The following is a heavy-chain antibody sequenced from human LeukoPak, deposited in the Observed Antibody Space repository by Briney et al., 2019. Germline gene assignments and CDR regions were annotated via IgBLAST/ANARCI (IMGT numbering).Heavy chain of an antibody. Sequence: GGSLRLSCAASGFTFSSNWMHWVRQAPGKGLVGVSRINSDGSRTSYADSMKGRFTISRDNAKNTLYLQMNSLRAEDTAVYYCGRGFSGGLDYWGQGNLVTVSS. J-gene: IGHJ4*02. V-gene: IGHV3-74*01. CDR2: INSDGSRT. D-gene: IGHD2-15*01. CDR1: GFTFSSNW. CDR3: GRGFSGGLDY.